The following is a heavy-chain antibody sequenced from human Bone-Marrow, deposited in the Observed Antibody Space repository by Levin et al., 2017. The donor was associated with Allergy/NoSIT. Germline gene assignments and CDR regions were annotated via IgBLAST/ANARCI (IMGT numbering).Heavy chain of an antibody. CDR3: ATGIYCHATSCSSGYWYFDL. CDR2: FDPKDDKP. V-gene: IGHV1-24*01. J-gene: IGHJ2*01. Sequence: ASVKVSCNLSGHILSDLPMHWVRQAPGEGLEWIGTFDPKDDKPIYAQNFQGRVTLTEDTSSNTAYMEVTGLRSTDTAVYYCATGIYCHATSCSSGYWYFDLWGRGTLVTVSS. D-gene: IGHD2-15*01. CDR1: GHILSDLP.